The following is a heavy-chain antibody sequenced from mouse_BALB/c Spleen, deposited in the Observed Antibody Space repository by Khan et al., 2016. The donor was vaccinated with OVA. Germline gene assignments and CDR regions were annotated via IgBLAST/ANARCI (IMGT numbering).Heavy chain of an antibody. Sequence: VQLKQSGAELVKPGASVKLSCTASGFNIKDTYMHWVKQRPEQGLEWIGRIDPANGNTKYYPKFPGKATITADTSSNTAYLLLSSLTSEDTAVYYCTRDYWDVFAYWGQGTRVTVSA. CDR3: TRDYWDVFAY. CDR1: GFNIKDTY. J-gene: IGHJ3*01. D-gene: IGHD4-1*01. V-gene: IGHV14-3*02. CDR2: IDPANGNT.